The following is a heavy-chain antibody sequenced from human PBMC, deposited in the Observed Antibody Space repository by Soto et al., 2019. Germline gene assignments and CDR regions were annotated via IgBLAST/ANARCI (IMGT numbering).Heavy chain of an antibody. CDR3: ARQLWGLGNWFDP. Sequence: SETLSLTCTVSGGSISSYYWSWIRQPPGKGLEWIGYIYRGSTNYNPSLKSRVTISVDTSKNQFSLKLSSVTAADTAVYYCARQLWGLGNWFDPWGQGTLVTVSS. J-gene: IGHJ5*02. CDR1: GGSISSYY. CDR2: IYRGST. D-gene: IGHD5-18*01. V-gene: IGHV4-59*08.